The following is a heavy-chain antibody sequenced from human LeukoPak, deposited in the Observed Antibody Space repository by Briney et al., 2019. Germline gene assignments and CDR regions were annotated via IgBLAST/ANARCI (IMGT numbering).Heavy chain of an antibody. Sequence: GGSLRLSCAASGFRFGDYAMSWFRQAPGKGLGWLGFIRMGIYGATTEYAASVKGRFTISRDDSKSIMYLHTSSLKIEDTAVYYCSRDNYADDRRDAFDLWGQGTMVTVSS. V-gene: IGHV3-49*03. CDR3: SRDNYADDRRDAFDL. CDR2: IRMGIYGATT. J-gene: IGHJ3*01. D-gene: IGHD2-2*01. CDR1: GFRFGDYA.